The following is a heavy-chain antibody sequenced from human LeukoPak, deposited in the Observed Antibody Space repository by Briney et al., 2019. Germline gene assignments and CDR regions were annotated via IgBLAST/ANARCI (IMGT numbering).Heavy chain of an antibody. J-gene: IGHJ4*02. CDR2: VNLNSGGT. Sequence: ASVKVSCKASGYTFTDYYMYWVRQAPGQGPEWMGWVNLNSGGTQYVQKFQGRVTMTRDTSISTAYMELSSLRSDDAAVYYCARGPNYYDSSGFHYRDWGQGTLVTVSS. CDR1: GYTFTDYY. V-gene: IGHV1-2*02. CDR3: ARGPNYYDSSGFHYRD. D-gene: IGHD3-22*01.